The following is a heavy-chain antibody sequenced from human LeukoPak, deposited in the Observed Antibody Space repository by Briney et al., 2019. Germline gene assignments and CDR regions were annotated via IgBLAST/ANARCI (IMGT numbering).Heavy chain of an antibody. CDR1: GFTFSDYW. V-gene: IGHV3-74*01. CDR2: INSDDSST. D-gene: IGHD6-19*01. CDR3: ATCVAVPSLPDS. J-gene: IGHJ4*02. Sequence: PGGSLRLSCAASGFTFSDYWMYWVRQAPGKGLVSVSRINSDDSSTRYADSVQGRFTISRDNAKNTLYLQMNSLRAEDTGVYYCATCVAVPSLPDSWGQGTRASVSS.